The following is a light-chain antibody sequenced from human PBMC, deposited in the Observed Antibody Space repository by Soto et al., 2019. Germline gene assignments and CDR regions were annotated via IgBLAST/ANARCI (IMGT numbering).Light chain of an antibody. J-gene: IGKJ4*01. CDR2: WAS. CDR3: QQYYSTLT. V-gene: IGKV4-1*01. Sequence: DIVMTQSPDSLAVSLGERATINCKSSQSVLYSSNNKNYLAWYQQKPGQPPQLLIYWASTRESGVPDRFSGSGSGTYFTLTISILQAEDVAGYYCQQYYSTLTFGGGTTVEIK. CDR1: QSVLYSSNNKNY.